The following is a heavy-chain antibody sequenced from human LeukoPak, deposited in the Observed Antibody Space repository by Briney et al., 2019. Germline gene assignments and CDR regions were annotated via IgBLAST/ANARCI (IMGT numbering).Heavy chain of an antibody. V-gene: IGHV1-2*02. CDR2: INPNSGGT. J-gene: IGHJ3*02. CDR1: GYTFTGYY. CDR3: ARDIVVVVAATHDAFDI. D-gene: IGHD2-15*01. Sequence: ASVKVSCKASGYTFTGYYMHWVRQAPGQGLEWMGWINPNSGGTNYAQKFRGRVTMTRDTSISTAYMELSRLRSDDTAVYYCARDIVVVVAATHDAFDIWGQGTMVTVSS.